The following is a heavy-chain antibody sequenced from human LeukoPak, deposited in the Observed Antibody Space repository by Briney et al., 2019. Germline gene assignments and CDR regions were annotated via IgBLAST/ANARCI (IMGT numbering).Heavy chain of an antibody. Sequence: PSETLSLTCTVSGGSISSGGYYWSWIRQHPGKGLEWIGYIYCSGSTYYNPSLKSRVTISVDTSKNQFSLKLSSVTAADTAVYYCARDRDIAVAGTRYYYYGMDVWGKGTTVTVSS. V-gene: IGHV4-31*03. CDR2: IYCSGST. CDR1: GGSISSGGYY. J-gene: IGHJ6*04. D-gene: IGHD6-19*01. CDR3: ARDRDIAVAGTRYYYYGMDV.